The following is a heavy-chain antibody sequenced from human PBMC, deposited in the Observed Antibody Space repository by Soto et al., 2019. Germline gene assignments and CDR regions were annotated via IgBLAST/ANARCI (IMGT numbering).Heavy chain of an antibody. CDR1: GGSFSDYC. CDR2: VDHWGTN. D-gene: IGHD6-25*01. CDR3: AGGREAAMRDKGSWFDP. Sequence: QMQLQQWGAGLLKPSETLSLTCTVYGGSFSDYCWSWIRQPPGKCLEWIGEVDHWGTNFFNPSLKSRVTISIETSKSQFSLNWRSVTAADTAVYYCAGGREAAMRDKGSWFDPRGQGTLVTVSS. V-gene: IGHV4-34*01. J-gene: IGHJ5*02.